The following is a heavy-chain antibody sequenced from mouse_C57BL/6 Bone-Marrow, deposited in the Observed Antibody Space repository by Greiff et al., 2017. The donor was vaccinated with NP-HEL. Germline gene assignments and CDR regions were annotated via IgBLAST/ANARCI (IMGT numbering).Heavy chain of an antibody. D-gene: IGHD1-1*01. CDR2: ISSGGSYT. CDR3: ERFTTGVATNYFDY. J-gene: IGHJ2*01. CDR1: GFTFSSYG. Sequence: EVQVVESGGDLVKPGGSLKLSCAASGFTFSSYGMSWVRQTPDKRLEWVATISSGGSYTYYPDSVKGRGTIPRDNAKNTLYLQMSSLKSEDTAMYYCERFTTGVATNYFDYWGQGTTLTVSS. V-gene: IGHV5-6*01.